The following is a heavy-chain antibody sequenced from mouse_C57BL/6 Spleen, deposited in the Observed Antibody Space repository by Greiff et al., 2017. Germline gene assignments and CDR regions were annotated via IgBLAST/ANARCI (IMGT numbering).Heavy chain of an antibody. D-gene: IGHD2-3*01. J-gene: IGHJ1*03. Sequence: EVHLVESGPELVKPGASVKISCKASGYSFTDYNMNWVKQSNGKSLEWIGVINPNYGTTSYNQKFKGKATLTVDQSSSTAYMQLNSLTSEDSAVYYCASGDGYYEGYFDVWGTGTTVTVSS. V-gene: IGHV1-39*01. CDR1: GYSFTDYN. CDR2: INPNYGTT. CDR3: ASGDGYYEGYFDV.